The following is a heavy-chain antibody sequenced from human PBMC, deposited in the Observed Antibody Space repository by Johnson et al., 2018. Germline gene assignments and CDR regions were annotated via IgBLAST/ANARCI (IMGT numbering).Heavy chain of an antibody. D-gene: IGHD1-1*01. V-gene: IGHV3-13*01. Sequence: EVQLVESGGGLVQPGGSLRLSCAASGFTFSTYDMHWVRQVTGKGLEWVSAIGSTGDTYYSDSVKGRFTISREIAKNSFYRQMNSLRAGEPAVYYGAREQLGGHEALDILGQGTMVTVAS. CDR3: AREQLGGHEALDI. J-gene: IGHJ3*02. CDR2: IGSTGDT. CDR1: GFTFSTYD.